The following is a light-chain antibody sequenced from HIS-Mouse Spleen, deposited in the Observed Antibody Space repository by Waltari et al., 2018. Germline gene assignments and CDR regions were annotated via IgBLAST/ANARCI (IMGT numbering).Light chain of an antibody. CDR1: NIGTKR. CDR3: QVWDSSSDHPV. Sequence: SYLLTQPPSVSVAPGQTARITCGGTNIGTKRRPRYQQKPGQAPVLVVHDDSDRPSGIPERFSGSNSGNTATLTINRVEAGDEADYYCQVWDSSSDHPVFGGGTKLTVL. CDR2: DDS. J-gene: IGLJ3*02. V-gene: IGLV3-21*02.